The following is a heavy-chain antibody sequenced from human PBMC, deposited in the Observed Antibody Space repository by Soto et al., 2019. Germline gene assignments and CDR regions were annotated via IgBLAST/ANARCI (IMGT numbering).Heavy chain of an antibody. CDR2: IYYSGST. CDR3: ARVTPPGFGDYFDS. V-gene: IGHV4-30-4*01. CDR1: GGSISSGDYY. Sequence: SETLSLTCTVSGGSISSGDYYWSWIRQPPGKGLEWIGYIYYSGSTYYNPSLKSRVTISVDTSKNQFSLKLSSVTAADTAVYYCARVTPPGFGDYFDSWGQGALVTVSS. D-gene: IGHD3-10*01. J-gene: IGHJ4*02.